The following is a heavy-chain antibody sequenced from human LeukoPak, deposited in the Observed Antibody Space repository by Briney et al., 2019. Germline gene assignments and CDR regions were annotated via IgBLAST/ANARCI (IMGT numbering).Heavy chain of an antibody. CDR3: ARGWTGDPAPYFFDY. Sequence: PGGSLRLSCAASGFTFSSYSMNWVRQAPGKGLEWVSSISSSSSYIYYADSVKGRFTISRDNAKNSLYLQMNSLRAEDTAVYYCARGWTGDPAPYFFDYWGQGILVTVSS. CDR2: ISSSSSYI. D-gene: IGHD3/OR15-3a*01. CDR1: GFTFSSYS. V-gene: IGHV3-21*01. J-gene: IGHJ4*02.